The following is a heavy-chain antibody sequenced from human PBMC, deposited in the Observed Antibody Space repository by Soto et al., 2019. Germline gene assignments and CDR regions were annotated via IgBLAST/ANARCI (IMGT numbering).Heavy chain of an antibody. D-gene: IGHD3-3*01. J-gene: IGHJ4*02. CDR2: ISAYNGNT. CDR3: ARGLIYDFWSGYLN. CDR1: GYTFTSYV. Sequence: GASVKVSCKASGYTFTSYVISWVRQAPGQGLEWMGWISAYNGNTNYAQKLQGRVTMTTDTSTSTAYMELRSLRSDDTAVYYCARGLIYDFWSGYLNWGQGTLVTVSS. V-gene: IGHV1-18*01.